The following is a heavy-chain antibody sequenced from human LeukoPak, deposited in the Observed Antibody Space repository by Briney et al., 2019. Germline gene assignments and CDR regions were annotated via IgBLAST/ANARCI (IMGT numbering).Heavy chain of an antibody. Sequence: GASVKVSCKASGYTSTSYAMNWVRQAPGQGLEWMGWINTNTGNPTYAQGFTGRFVFSLDTSVSTAYLQISSLKAEDTAVYYCARVRITIFGVVIHPMGDYWGQGTLVTVSS. CDR2: INTNTGNP. CDR1: GYTSTSYA. CDR3: ARVRITIFGVVIHPMGDY. D-gene: IGHD3-3*01. V-gene: IGHV7-4-1*02. J-gene: IGHJ4*02.